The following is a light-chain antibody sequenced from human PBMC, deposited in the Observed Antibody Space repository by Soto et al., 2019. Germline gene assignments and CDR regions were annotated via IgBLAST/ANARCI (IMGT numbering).Light chain of an antibody. J-gene: IGKJ1*01. Sequence: IHMTQSPSTRSAAVLDIVTITCPASQSISSWLAWYQQKPGKAPKLLIYDASSLQSGVPSRFSGSGSGADFTLTISSLQPEDFATYYCQQSYSTPRTFGQGTKV. V-gene: IGKV1-39*01. CDR3: QQSYSTPRT. CDR2: DAS. CDR1: QSISSW.